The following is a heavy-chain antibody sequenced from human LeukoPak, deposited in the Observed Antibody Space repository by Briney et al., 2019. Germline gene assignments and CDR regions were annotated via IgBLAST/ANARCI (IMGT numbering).Heavy chain of an antibody. V-gene: IGHV4-39*07. CDR3: ARVLSQQYYYYYMDV. CDR2: IYYSGST. Sequence: SETLSLTCTVSGGSISSSSYYWGWIRQPPGKGLEWIGSIYYSGSTNYDPSLKSRVTISLETSKNRFSLKLSSVTAADTAVYYCARVLSQQYYYYYMDVWGKGTTVTVSS. D-gene: IGHD1-1*01. J-gene: IGHJ6*03. CDR1: GGSISSSSYY.